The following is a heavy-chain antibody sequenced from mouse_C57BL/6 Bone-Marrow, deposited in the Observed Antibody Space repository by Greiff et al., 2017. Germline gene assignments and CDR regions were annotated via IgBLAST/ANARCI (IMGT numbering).Heavy chain of an antibody. V-gene: IGHV1-72*01. Sequence: VQLQQSGAELVKPGASVKLSCKASGYTFTSYWMHWVQQRPGRGLAWIGRLDPNSGGTKYNEKFKSKATLTVNKTSSTAYMQLSSLTSEDSAVYECARGNYYGSSYFYVDYWGQGTTLTVSS. J-gene: IGHJ2*01. D-gene: IGHD1-1*01. CDR2: LDPNSGGT. CDR1: GYTFTSYW. CDR3: ARGNYYGSSYFYVDY.